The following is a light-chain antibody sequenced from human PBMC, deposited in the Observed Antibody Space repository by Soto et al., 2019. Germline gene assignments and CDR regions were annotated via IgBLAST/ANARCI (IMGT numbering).Light chain of an antibody. V-gene: IGLV2-14*01. CDR3: SSYTSSSTYV. CDR1: RSDVGTYDD. CDR2: EVT. J-gene: IGLJ1*01. Sequence: QSALTQPASVSASPGQSITIPCTGTRSDVGTYDDVSWYRQHPGKGPKLLIYEVTNRPSGVSNRFSGSKSGNTASLTISGLQAEDEADYYCSSYTSSSTYVFGSGTKVTVL.